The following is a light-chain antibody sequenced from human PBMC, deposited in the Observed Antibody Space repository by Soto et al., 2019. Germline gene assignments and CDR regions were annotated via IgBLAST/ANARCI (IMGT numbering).Light chain of an antibody. CDR1: SGHSRYA. CDR2: VNSDGSH. CDR3: QTWGIGMAV. V-gene: IGLV4-69*01. J-gene: IGLJ7*01. Sequence: QLVLTQSPSASASLGASVKLTCTLSSGHSRYAIAWHQQQPEKGPRYLMKVNSDGSHSNGDGIPDRFSGSSSGAERYLTISSLQSEDEAEYYCQTWGIGMAVFGGGTKLTVL.